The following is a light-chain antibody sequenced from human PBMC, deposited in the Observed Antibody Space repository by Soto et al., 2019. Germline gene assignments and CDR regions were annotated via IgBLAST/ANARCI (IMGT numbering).Light chain of an antibody. CDR1: SSDVGGYNY. CDR3: SSYTSSSTLDVV. J-gene: IGLJ2*01. Sequence: QSALTQPASVSGSPGQSITISCTGTSSDVGGYNYVPWYQQHPGKAPKLIIYDVSNRPSGVSNRFSGSKSGNTASLTISGLQAEDEADYYCSSYTSSSTLDVVFGGGTKLTVL. V-gene: IGLV2-14*01. CDR2: DVS.